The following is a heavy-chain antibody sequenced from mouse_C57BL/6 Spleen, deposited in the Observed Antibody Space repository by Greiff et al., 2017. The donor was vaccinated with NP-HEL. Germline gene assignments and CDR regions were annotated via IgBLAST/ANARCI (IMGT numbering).Heavy chain of an antibody. CDR2: INPNNGGT. Sequence: VQLQQSGPELVKPGASVKISCKASGYTFTDYYMNWVKQSHGKSLEWIGDINPNNGGTSYNQKFKGKATLTVDKSSSTAYMELRSLTSEDSAVYYCARYYGSSYVRYAMDYWGQGTSVTVSS. CDR1: GYTFTDYY. V-gene: IGHV1-26*01. D-gene: IGHD1-1*01. CDR3: ARYYGSSYVRYAMDY. J-gene: IGHJ4*01.